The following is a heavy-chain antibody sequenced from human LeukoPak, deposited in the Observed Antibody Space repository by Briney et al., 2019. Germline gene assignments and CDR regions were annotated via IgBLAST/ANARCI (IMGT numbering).Heavy chain of an antibody. CDR2: IYRDDDK. D-gene: IGHD6-19*01. Sequence: VSGPTLVNPTQTLTLTCTFSGFSLTTRGVGVGWIRQPPGKALEWLALIYRDDDKRYSPSLKSRLTITRGTSKNQVVLTMTNMDPVDTATFYCAHMTAVTGTFDYWGQGTLATVSS. J-gene: IGHJ4*02. V-gene: IGHV2-5*02. CDR1: GFSLTTRGVG. CDR3: AHMTAVTGTFDY.